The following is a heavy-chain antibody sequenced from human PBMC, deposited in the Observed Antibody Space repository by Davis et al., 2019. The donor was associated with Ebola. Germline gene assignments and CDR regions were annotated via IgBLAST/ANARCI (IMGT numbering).Heavy chain of an antibody. CDR3: ARRNWFDP. CDR2: IWYDGSNK. Sequence: GESLKISCATSGFTLRYYGMHWVRQSPGKGLEWVAVIWYDGSNKYYADSVKGRFTISRDNSKNALYLQMNSLRAEDTAVYYCARRNWFDPWGQGTLVTVSS. CDR1: GFTLRYYG. V-gene: IGHV3-33*01. J-gene: IGHJ5*02.